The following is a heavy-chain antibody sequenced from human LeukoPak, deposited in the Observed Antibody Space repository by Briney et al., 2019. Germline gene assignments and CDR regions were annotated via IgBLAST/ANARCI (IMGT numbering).Heavy chain of an antibody. J-gene: IGHJ4*02. Sequence: GGSLRLSCAASGFTFGSYSMNWVRQAPGKGLEWVSYISSSSSTIYYADSVKGRFTISRDNAKNSLYLQMNSLRAEDTAVYYCARDNGESGFDYWGQGTLVTVSS. D-gene: IGHD3-10*01. CDR1: GFTFGSYS. CDR3: ARDNGESGFDY. CDR2: ISSSSSTI. V-gene: IGHV3-48*01.